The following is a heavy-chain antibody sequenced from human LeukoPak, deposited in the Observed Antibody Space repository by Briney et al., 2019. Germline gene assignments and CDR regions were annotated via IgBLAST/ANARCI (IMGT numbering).Heavy chain of an antibody. V-gene: IGHV3-9*01. J-gene: IGHJ4*02. CDR1: GFTFDGYC. D-gene: IGHD3-9*01. Sequence: GRSLRLSCAASGFTFDGYCMNWVRQAPGKGLEWVSDITWNSDDIAYADSVKGRFTISRDNAKNCLYLQMNSLTVEDTALYYCTKVTDWRTGFDYRGQGTLVPVSS. CDR3: TKVTDWRTGFDY. CDR2: ITWNSDDI.